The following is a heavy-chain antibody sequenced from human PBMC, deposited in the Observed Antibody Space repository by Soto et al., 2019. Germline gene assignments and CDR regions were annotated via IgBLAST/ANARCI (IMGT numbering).Heavy chain of an antibody. J-gene: IGHJ5*02. CDR2: IYYSGST. CDR3: ARGHYYGSGSYYNRGWLDP. D-gene: IGHD3-10*01. CDR1: GDSISSGGYY. Sequence: TSETLSLTCTVSGDSISSGGYYWSWIRQHPGTGLEWIGYIYYSGSTNYNPSLKSRVTISVDTSKNQFSLKLSSVTAADTAVYYCARGHYYGSGSYYNRGWLDPWGQGTLVTVSS. V-gene: IGHV4-61*08.